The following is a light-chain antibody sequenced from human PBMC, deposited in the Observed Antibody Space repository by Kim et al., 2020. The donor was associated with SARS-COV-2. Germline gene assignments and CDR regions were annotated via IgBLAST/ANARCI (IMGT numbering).Light chain of an antibody. CDR2: DVS. J-gene: IGLJ1*01. V-gene: IGLV2-14*03. CDR3: SSYTSSSTLYV. Sequence: SNTIACTGTSSDVVGYNYVSWYQQHPGTAPKRMIYDVSNRPSGVSNRFSGSKSGNTASLTISGLQAEDEADYYCSSYTSSSTLYVFGTGTKVTVL. CDR1: SSDVVGYNY.